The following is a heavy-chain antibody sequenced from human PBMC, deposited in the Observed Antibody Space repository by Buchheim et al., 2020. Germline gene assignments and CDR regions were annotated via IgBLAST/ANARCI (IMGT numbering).Heavy chain of an antibody. CDR3: ARDRGYCSSTSCYLDY. Sequence: EVQLVESGGGLVQPGGSLRLSCAASGFTFSSYSMNWVRQAPGKGLEWVSYISSSSSTIYYAYSVKGRFTISRDNAKNSLYLQMNSLRAEDTAVYYCARDRGYCSSTSCYLDYWGQGTL. CDR2: ISSSSSTI. V-gene: IGHV3-48*01. D-gene: IGHD2-2*01. J-gene: IGHJ4*02. CDR1: GFTFSSYS.